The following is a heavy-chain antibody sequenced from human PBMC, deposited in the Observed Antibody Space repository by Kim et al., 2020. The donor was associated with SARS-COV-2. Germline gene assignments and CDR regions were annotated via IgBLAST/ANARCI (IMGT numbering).Heavy chain of an antibody. CDR3: AKDHEYSSSCYDY. V-gene: IGHV3-9*01. Sequence: ADPVKGSFTISQDNAKNSLYLQMNSLRAEDTALYYCAKDHEYSSSCYDYWGQGTLVTGSS. J-gene: IGHJ4*02. D-gene: IGHD6-13*01.